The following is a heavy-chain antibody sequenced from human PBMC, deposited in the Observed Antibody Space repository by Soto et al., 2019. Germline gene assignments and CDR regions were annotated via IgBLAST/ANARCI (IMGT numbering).Heavy chain of an antibody. J-gene: IGHJ4*02. CDR1: GFTFSNYA. CDR3: ANRPLTAAGFDY. V-gene: IGHV3-23*01. CDR2: ITGSGGGT. Sequence: EVQLLESGGGLVQPGGSLRLSCAASGFTFSNYAMTWVRQAPGKGLEWVSVITGSGGGTYFVDSVKGRFTISRDNSKNTVYLHMNSLRAEDTAVYYCANRPLTAAGFDYWGQGTLVTVSS. D-gene: IGHD6-13*01.